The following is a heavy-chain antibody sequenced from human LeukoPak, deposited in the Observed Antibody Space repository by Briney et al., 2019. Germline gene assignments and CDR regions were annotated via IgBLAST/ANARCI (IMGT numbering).Heavy chain of an antibody. CDR2: ISGSGGST. J-gene: IGHJ4*02. CDR3: AKGSRGYSYGLFDY. Sequence: GGSLRLSCAASGFTFSSYAMSWVRQAPGKGLEWGSAISGSGGSTYYADSVKGRFTISRDNSKNTLYLQMNSLRAEDTAVYYCAKGSRGYSYGLFDYWGQGTLVTVSS. CDR1: GFTFSSYA. D-gene: IGHD5-18*01. V-gene: IGHV3-23*01.